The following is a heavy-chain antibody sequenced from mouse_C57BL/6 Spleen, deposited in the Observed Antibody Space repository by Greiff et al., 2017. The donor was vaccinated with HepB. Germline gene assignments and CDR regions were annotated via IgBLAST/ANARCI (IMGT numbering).Heavy chain of an antibody. D-gene: IGHD1-1*02. CDR3: ARREWYLPYYYAMDY. V-gene: IGHV1-26*01. Sequence: EVQLQQSGPELVKPGASVKISCKASGYTFTDYYMNWVKQSHGKSLEWIGDINPNNGGTSYNQKFKGKATLTVDKSSSTAYMELRSLTSEDSAVYYCARREWYLPYYYAMDYWSQGTSVTVSS. CDR2: INPNNGGT. CDR1: GYTFTDYY. J-gene: IGHJ4*01.